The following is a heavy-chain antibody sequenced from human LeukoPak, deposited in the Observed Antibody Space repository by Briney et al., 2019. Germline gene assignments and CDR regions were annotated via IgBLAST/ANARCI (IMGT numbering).Heavy chain of an antibody. V-gene: IGHV4-38-2*02. Sequence: KSSETLSLTCTVSGYFISSGYYWGWIRQPPGKGLQWIGSIHHSGSTYYNPSLKSRVTISVDTSKNQFSLKLSSVTAADTAVYYCARDRPYSPNWYFDLWGRGTLVTVSS. D-gene: IGHD5-18*01. J-gene: IGHJ2*01. CDR2: IHHSGST. CDR3: ARDRPYSPNWYFDL. CDR1: GYFISSGYY.